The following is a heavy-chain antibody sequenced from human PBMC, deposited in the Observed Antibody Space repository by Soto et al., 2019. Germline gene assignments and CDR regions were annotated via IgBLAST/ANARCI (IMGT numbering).Heavy chain of an antibody. Sequence: QVQVVQSGAEVKKPGASVKVSCKVSGYTLTDLAMHWVRQAPGKGLEWVGGVDPEDGESIYAQKFQGRVTMTQDTSKVSADLKLGSLRSEHTAVSYRAKRGTRWLGSPFDYRGQGPRVSVSS. V-gene: IGHV1-24*01. CDR1: GYTLTDLA. J-gene: IGHJ4*02. CDR3: AKRGTRWLGSPFDY. CDR2: VDPEDGES. D-gene: IGHD5-12*01.